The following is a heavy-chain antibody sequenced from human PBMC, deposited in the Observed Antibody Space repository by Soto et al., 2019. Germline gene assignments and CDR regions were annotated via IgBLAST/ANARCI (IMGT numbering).Heavy chain of an antibody. J-gene: IGHJ6*02. CDR1: GFTFSSYS. CDR3: AIDLGSYLSSGMDF. Sequence: GSLRLSCAASGFTFSSYSMNWVRQAPGKGLEWVSYISSSSSTIYYADSVKGRFTISRDNAKNSLYLQMNSLRDEDTAVYYCAIDLGSYLSSGMDFWGQRTTVTVSS. D-gene: IGHD1-26*01. CDR2: ISSSSSTI. V-gene: IGHV3-48*02.